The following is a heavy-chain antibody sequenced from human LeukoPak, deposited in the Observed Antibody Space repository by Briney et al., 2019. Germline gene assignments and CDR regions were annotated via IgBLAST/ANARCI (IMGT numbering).Heavy chain of an antibody. CDR3: ARLGRYYYDSSGYLFDY. Sequence: GASLKISCKGSGYSFTSYWIGWVRQMPGKGLEWMGIIYPGDSDTRYSPSFQGQVTISADKSISTAYLQWSSLKASDTAMYYCARLGRYYYDSSGYLFDYWGQGTLVTVSS. CDR1: GYSFTSYW. J-gene: IGHJ4*02. D-gene: IGHD3-22*01. V-gene: IGHV5-51*01. CDR2: IYPGDSDT.